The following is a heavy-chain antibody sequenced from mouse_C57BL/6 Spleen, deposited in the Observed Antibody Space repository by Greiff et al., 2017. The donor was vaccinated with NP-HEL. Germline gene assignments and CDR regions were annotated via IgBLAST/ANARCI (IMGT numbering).Heavy chain of an antibody. D-gene: IGHD2-5*01. J-gene: IGHJ4*01. CDR2: ISNLAYSI. CDR1: GFTFSDYG. Sequence: EVQLVESGGGLVQPGGSLKLSCAASGFTFSDYGMAWVRQAPRKGPEWVAFISNLAYSIYYADTVTGRFTISRENAKNTLYLEMSSLRSEDTAMYYCARQRYSNYVHYAMDYWGQGTSVTVSS. CDR3: ARQRYSNYVHYAMDY. V-gene: IGHV5-15*01.